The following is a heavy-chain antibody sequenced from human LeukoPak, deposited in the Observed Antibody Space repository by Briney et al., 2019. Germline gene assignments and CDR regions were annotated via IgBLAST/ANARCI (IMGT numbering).Heavy chain of an antibody. J-gene: IGHJ4*02. CDR3: VNSSYLYDSGAYIDY. V-gene: IGHV3-64D*06. CDR2: ISSNGGST. CDR1: GFTFSSYA. D-gene: IGHD3-10*01. Sequence: PGGSLRLSCSASGFTFSSYAMHWVRQAPGKGLEYVSAISSNGGSTYYADSVKGRFTISRDNSKNTLYLQMSSLRAEDTAVYYCVNSSYLYDSGAYIDYWGQGTLVTVFS.